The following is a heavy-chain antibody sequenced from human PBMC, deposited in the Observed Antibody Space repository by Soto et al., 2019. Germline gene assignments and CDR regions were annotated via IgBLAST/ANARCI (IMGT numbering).Heavy chain of an antibody. CDR3: MGHHPHHYDSSGYFGY. Sequence: WETLSLTCTVSDGSISTSSYYWGWIRQSPGKGLEWIGTIFYTGRTYYNPSLESRVTLSVDTSKNQFSLHLTSVTAADTAVYYCMGHHPHHYDSSGYFGYWGQGPLVTVSS. J-gene: IGHJ4*02. CDR2: IFYTGRT. CDR1: DGSISTSSYY. V-gene: IGHV4-39*01. D-gene: IGHD3-22*01.